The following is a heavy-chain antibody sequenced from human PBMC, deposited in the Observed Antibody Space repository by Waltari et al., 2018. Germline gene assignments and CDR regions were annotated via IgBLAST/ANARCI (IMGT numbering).Heavy chain of an antibody. CDR3: ATYLGASLGTAAFDV. D-gene: IGHD1-1*01. V-gene: IGHV4-39*01. CDR1: GGSISSNRHY. J-gene: IGHJ3*01. CDR2: MSYRGAT. Sequence: QLQLQESGPGLVKPSETLSLTCSVSGGSISSNRHYWVWIRQPPGQGLEWIGTMSYRGATYSSPSLNSRVTISRDTSKNQLSLKLASMTAADTAVYFCATYLGASLGTAAFDVWGQGTMGTVSS.